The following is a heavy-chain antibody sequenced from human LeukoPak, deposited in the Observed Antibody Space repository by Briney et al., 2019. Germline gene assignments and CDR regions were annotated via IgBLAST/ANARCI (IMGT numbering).Heavy chain of an antibody. CDR1: GGSISSYY. CDR2: IYYSGST. D-gene: IGHD6-19*01. CDR3: ARHGYSSGSLAWFDP. Sequence: PSETLSLTCTVAGGSISSYYWSWIRQPPGKGLEWIGYIYYSGSTNYNPSLKCRVTISVDTSKNQFSLKLSSVTAADTAVYYCARHGYSSGSLAWFDPWGQGTQVTVSS. V-gene: IGHV4-59*01. J-gene: IGHJ5*02.